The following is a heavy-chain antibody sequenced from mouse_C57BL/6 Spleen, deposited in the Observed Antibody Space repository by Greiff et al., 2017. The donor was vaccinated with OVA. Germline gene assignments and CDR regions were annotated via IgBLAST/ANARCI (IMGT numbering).Heavy chain of an antibody. Sequence: EVQVVESGGGLVKPGGSLKLSCAASGFTFSDYGMHWVRQAPEKGLEWVAYISSGSSTIYYADTVKGRFTISRDNAKNTLFLQMTSLRSEDTAMYYCARRDYDYDWYFDVWGTGTTVTVSS. CDR2: ISSGSSTI. J-gene: IGHJ1*03. V-gene: IGHV5-17*01. CDR1: GFTFSDYG. D-gene: IGHD2-4*01. CDR3: ARRDYDYDWYFDV.